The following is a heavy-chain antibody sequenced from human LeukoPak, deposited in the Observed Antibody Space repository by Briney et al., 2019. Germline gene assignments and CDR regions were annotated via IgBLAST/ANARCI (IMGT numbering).Heavy chain of an antibody. J-gene: IGHJ4*02. Sequence: GGSLRLSCAASGFTFDDYAMHWVRQAPGKGLEWVSGISWNSGSIVYADSVKGRFTISRDNAKNSLYLQMNSLRAEDTALYYCARLSYGSGRSFDYWGQGTLVTVSS. CDR3: ARLSYGSGRSFDY. V-gene: IGHV3-9*01. D-gene: IGHD3-10*01. CDR2: ISWNSGSI. CDR1: GFTFDDYA.